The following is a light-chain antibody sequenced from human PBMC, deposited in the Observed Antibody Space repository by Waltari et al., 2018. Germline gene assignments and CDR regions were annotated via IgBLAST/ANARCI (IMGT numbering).Light chain of an antibody. J-gene: IGLJ2*01. Sequence: QSGLTQPPSTSGTPGQRVTISCSGSSSNLGSNYVYWYQQVPGTAPKLLISRNDQRPSGVPDRVSGSKSGTSASLAISGLRSEDEADYYCAAWDDSLGSHVVFGGGTKLTVL. CDR1: SSNLGSNY. CDR3: AAWDDSLGSHVV. V-gene: IGLV1-47*01. CDR2: RND.